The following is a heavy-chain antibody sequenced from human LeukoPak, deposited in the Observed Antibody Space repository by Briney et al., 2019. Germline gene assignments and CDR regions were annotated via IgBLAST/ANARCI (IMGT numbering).Heavy chain of an antibody. CDR1: DFSISSGFY. Sequence: SETLSLTCVVSDFSISSGFYWGWIRQPPGKGLEWIGSIHHSGSTYYNPSPTSRVTISVDTSKDQFSLKLSSVTAADTAVYYCARHFDYYDSSGYYAPFDYWGQGTLVTVSS. J-gene: IGHJ4*02. CDR2: IHHSGST. D-gene: IGHD3-22*01. CDR3: ARHFDYYDSSGYYAPFDY. V-gene: IGHV4-38-2*01.